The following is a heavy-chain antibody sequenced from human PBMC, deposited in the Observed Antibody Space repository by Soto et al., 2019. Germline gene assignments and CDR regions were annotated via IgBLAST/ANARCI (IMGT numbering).Heavy chain of an antibody. V-gene: IGHV3-23*01. CDR3: AKNQERELPRVIDF. CDR1: GLTFSNYV. CDR2: MSGSSSTT. D-gene: IGHD1-7*01. Sequence: EVRLLESGGGLVKPGGSLRLSCATSGLTFSNYVMSWVRQAPGGGLEWVSSMSGSSSTTYYADSVRGRLTISRDRSKNTLYLQMSSLRAEDTALYYCAKNQERELPRVIDFWGQGTLVTVSS. J-gene: IGHJ4*02.